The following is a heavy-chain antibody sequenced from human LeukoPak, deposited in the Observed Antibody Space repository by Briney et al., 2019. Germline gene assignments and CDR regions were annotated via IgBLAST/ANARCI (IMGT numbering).Heavy chain of an antibody. J-gene: IGHJ6*03. V-gene: IGHV3-7*01. D-gene: IGHD6-13*01. CDR2: IKQDGSEK. Sequence: PGGSLRLSCAASGFTFSSYWMSWVRQAPGKGLEWVANIKQDGSEKYYVDSVKGRFTISRDNAKNSLYLQMNSLRAEDTAVYYCARRGPGSSWYSLYYYYYYMDVWGKGTTVTVSS. CDR3: ARRGPGSSWYSLYYYYYYMDV. CDR1: GFTFSSYW.